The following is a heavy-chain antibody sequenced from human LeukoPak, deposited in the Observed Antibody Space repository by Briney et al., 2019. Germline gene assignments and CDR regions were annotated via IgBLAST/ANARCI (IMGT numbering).Heavy chain of an antibody. CDR1: GFTFSSYW. D-gene: IGHD3-3*01. CDR2: IKQDGSEK. V-gene: IGHV3-7*01. J-gene: IGHJ5*02. Sequence: GGSLRLSCAASGFTFSSYWMSWVRQAPGKGLEWVANIKQDGSEKYYVDSVKGRFTISRDNAKNSLYLQMNSLRAEDTAVYYCARGATYYDFWSGPNWFDPWGQGTLVTVSS. CDR3: ARGATYYDFWSGPNWFDP.